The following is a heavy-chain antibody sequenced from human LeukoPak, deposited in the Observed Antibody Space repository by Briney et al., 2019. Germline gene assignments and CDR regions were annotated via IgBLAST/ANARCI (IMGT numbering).Heavy chain of an antibody. D-gene: IGHD3-10*01. J-gene: IGHJ4*02. V-gene: IGHV4-61*02. CDR1: GGSISSGSSY. Sequence: PSQTLSLTCTVSGGSISSGSSYWSWIRLPAGKGLEWIGRIYTSGSTNYNPSLKSRVTISLDTSENQFSLKLSSVTAADTAVYYCARAVGMVRGVIDYWGLGTLVTVSS. CDR2: IYTSGST. CDR3: ARAVGMVRGVIDY.